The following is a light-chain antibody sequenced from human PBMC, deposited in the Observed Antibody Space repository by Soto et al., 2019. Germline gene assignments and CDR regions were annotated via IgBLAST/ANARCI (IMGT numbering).Light chain of an antibody. J-gene: IGKJ2*01. CDR3: QKYNRAPYT. V-gene: IGKV1-27*01. CDR1: QGITDY. CDR2: AAS. Sequence: DIPMTQSPSSLTASVGDRVTMTCRASQGITDYVAWYQQKPGRAPNLLIYAASILQSGVPSRFSGSGSGTDFTLTINSLQPEDVATYYCQKYNRAPYTFGQGTKLEIK.